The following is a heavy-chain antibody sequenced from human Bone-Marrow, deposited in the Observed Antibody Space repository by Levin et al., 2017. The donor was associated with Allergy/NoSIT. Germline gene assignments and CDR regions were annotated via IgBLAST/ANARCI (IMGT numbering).Heavy chain of an antibody. J-gene: IGHJ5*02. Sequence: SETLSLTCGVSDDSISSSNWWTWVRQPPGKGLEWIGEIYHSGSTNYNPSLTSRVTISVEKSTNQFSMKLSSVTAADPAVYYCARRNVLAPGEDWFDPWGQGTLVTVSS. CDR1: DDSISSSNW. CDR2: IYHSGST. D-gene: IGHD7-27*01. CDR3: ARRNVLAPGEDWFDP. V-gene: IGHV4-4*02.